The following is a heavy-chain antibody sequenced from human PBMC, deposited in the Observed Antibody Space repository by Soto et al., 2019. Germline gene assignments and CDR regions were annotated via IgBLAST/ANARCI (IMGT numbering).Heavy chain of an antibody. V-gene: IGHV3-23*01. CDR3: AKDGTYSTSWPYYFDH. CDR2: ISGSGDHT. J-gene: IGHJ4*02. D-gene: IGHD6-13*01. Sequence: EVQLLESGGGLVQPGGSMRLSCAASGFTFSTYTMTWLRQAPGKGLEWVSSISGSGDHTFYADSVEGRLIVSRDTSNNTLYLQMNNLRAEDTAVYYCAKDGTYSTSWPYYFDHWGQGTLVTVSS. CDR1: GFTFSTYT.